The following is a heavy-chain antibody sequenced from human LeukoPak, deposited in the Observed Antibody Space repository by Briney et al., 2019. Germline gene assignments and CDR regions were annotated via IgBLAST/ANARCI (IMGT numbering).Heavy chain of an antibody. CDR1: GGSFSGHY. Sequence: SETLSLTCAVYGGSFSGHYWGWIRQPPGKGLEWIGDINHRGSANYNPSLKSRVVLSVDTSKKQFSLRINSATAADTAVYYCARGPDWGQGTLVIVSS. CDR3: ARGPD. V-gene: IGHV4-34*01. J-gene: IGHJ4*02. CDR2: INHRGSA.